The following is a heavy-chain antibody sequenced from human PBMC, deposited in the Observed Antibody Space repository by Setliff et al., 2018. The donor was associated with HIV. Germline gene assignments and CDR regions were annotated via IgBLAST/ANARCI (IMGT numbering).Heavy chain of an antibody. CDR1: GFTFSSHW. D-gene: IGHD3-10*01. Sequence: GGSLRLSCAVSGFTFSSHWMVWVRQAPGKGLEWVANINQDGSEKNYVDSVKGRFTISRDNSKNTLYLQMNNLRADDTAVYYCAKDEPDLWFGELGVFDYWGQGALVTVSS. J-gene: IGHJ4*02. CDR3: AKDEPDLWFGELGVFDY. CDR2: INQDGSEK. V-gene: IGHV3-7*03.